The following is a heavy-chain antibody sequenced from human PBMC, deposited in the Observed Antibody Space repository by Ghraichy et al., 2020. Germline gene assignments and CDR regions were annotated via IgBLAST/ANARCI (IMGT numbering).Heavy chain of an antibody. CDR3: AKEMEIAVAGRRVDY. D-gene: IGHD6-19*01. V-gene: IGHV3-23*01. CDR1: GFTFSSYS. Sequence: GGSLRLSCAASGFTFSSYSMSWVRQAPGKGLEWVSAISGSGGSTYYADSVKGRFTISRDNSKNTLYLQMNSLRAEDTAVYYCAKEMEIAVAGRRVDYWGQGTLVTVSS. J-gene: IGHJ4*02. CDR2: ISGSGGST.